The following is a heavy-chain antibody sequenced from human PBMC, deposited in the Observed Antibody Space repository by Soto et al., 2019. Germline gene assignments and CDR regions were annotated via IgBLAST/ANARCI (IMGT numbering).Heavy chain of an antibody. CDR3: AIGGASQWDKF. J-gene: IGHJ4*02. D-gene: IGHD1-26*01. V-gene: IGHV5-51*01. Sequence: PGESLKISCKGSGYSFTSYWIGWVRQVPWKGLEWMGIIYTGDSDTRYSPSFQGQVTISADKSIGTAYLQWSSLKASDTAIYNRAIGGASQWDKFWGQGTRVTVSS. CDR1: GYSFTSYW. CDR2: IYTGDSDT.